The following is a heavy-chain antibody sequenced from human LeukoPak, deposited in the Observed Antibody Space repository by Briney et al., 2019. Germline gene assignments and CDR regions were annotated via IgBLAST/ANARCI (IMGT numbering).Heavy chain of an antibody. CDR2: INPSGGST. Sequence: GASVKVSCKASGYTFTGYYMHWVRQAPGQGLEWMGIINPSGGSTSYAQKFQGRVTMTRDMSTSTVYMELSSLRSEDTAVYYCARVLGDSSGYYPGLGFDFWGQGTLVTVSS. V-gene: IGHV1-46*01. CDR3: ARVLGDSSGYYPGLGFDF. J-gene: IGHJ5*01. CDR1: GYTFTGYY. D-gene: IGHD3-22*01.